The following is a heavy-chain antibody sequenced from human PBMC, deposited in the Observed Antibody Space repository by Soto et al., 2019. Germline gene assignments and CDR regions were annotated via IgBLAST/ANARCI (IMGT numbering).Heavy chain of an antibody. J-gene: IGHJ4*02. V-gene: IGHV1-8*01. CDR1: GYSFTSLD. CDR3: ARGVSAGVDY. CDR2: MQPNTGRT. D-gene: IGHD1-26*01. Sequence: QVQLVQSGAEVREPGASVKVSCKASGYSFTSLDINWVRQTAGQGLEWMGWMQPNTGRTGYAQKFQGRVTMTRDTSINTAYMELTTLTSHDTAFYYCARGVSAGVDYWGQGTLVTVSS.